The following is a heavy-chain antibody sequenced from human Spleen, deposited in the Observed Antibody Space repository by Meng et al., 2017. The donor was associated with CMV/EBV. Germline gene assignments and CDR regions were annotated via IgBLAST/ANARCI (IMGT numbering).Heavy chain of an antibody. CDR3: ARRQTRRGYCSSTSCYDYGRGRKGPNWFDP. CDR2: INHSGST. J-gene: IGHJ5*02. CDR1: GGSFSSSY. D-gene: IGHD2-2*01. V-gene: IGHV4-34*01. Sequence: SETLSLTCAVYGGSFSSSYWDWIRQPPGKGLEWIGEINHSGSTNYNPSLKSRVTISVDTSKNQFSLKLSSVTAADTAVYYCARRQTRRGYCSSTSCYDYGRGRKGPNWFDPWGQGTLVTVSS.